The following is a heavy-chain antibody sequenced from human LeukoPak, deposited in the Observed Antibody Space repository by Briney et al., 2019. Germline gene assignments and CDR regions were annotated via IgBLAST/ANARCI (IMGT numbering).Heavy chain of an antibody. CDR1: GYTFTGYY. J-gene: IGHJ4*02. Sequence: ASVKVSCKTSGYTFTGYYMHWVRQAPGQGLEWMGWINPSTGDTNYVQRFQGRVTMTRDTSISTAYMDLSRLRSDDTAVYYCASGSDISNFDYWGQGTLVTVSS. V-gene: IGHV1-2*02. D-gene: IGHD3-9*01. CDR3: ASGSDISNFDY. CDR2: INPSTGDT.